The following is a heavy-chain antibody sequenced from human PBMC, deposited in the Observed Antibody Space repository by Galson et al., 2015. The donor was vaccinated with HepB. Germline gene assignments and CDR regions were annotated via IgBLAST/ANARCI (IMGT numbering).Heavy chain of an antibody. CDR2: IQYDGNKK. J-gene: IGHJ4*02. V-gene: IGHV3-30*02. CDR3: AKEYNIMVRGVSKNPQY. Sequence: SLRLSCAASGFTFSSYGMHWVRQAPGKGLEWVALIQYDGNKKYYADSVKGRFTISRDNSENTLHLQMNSLRAEDTAVYYCAKEYNIMVRGVSKNPQYWGQGTLVTVSS. CDR1: GFTFSSYG. D-gene: IGHD3-10*01.